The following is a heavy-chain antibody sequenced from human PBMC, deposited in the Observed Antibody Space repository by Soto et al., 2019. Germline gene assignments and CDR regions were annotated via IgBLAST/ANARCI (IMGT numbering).Heavy chain of an antibody. J-gene: IGHJ6*02. V-gene: IGHV4-34*01. CDR2: INHSGST. CDR3: ARGSSIAGLHYGMDV. CDR1: GGSFSGYY. D-gene: IGHD6-6*01. Sequence: SETLSLTCAVYGGSFSGYYWSWIRQPPGKGLEWIGEINHSGSTNYNPSLKSRVTISVDTSKNQFSLKLSSVTAADTAVYYCARGSSIAGLHYGMDVWGQGTTVTVSS.